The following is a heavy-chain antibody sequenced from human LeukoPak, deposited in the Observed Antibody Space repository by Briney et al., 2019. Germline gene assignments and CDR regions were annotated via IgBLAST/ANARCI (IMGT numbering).Heavy chain of an antibody. D-gene: IGHD2-15*01. CDR3: AKWGCSGGSCYPFAY. J-gene: IGHJ4*02. CDR2: ISGSYNST. V-gene: IGHV3-23*01. CDR1: GFTFSSYA. Sequence: GGSLRLSCAASGFTFSSYAMSWVRQAPGNGLEWVSAISGSYNSTYYADSVKGRFTISRDNSKNTLYLPMNSLRAEDTAVYYCAKWGCSGGSCYPFAYWGQGTLVTVSS.